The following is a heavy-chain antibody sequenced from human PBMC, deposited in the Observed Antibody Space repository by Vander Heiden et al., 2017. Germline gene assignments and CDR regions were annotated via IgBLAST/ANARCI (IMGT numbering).Heavy chain of an antibody. J-gene: IGHJ3*02. V-gene: IGHV3-48*03. CDR3: ARGRYFDWAHDAFDI. D-gene: IGHD3-9*01. CDR1: GCTFSSYE. CDR2: ISSSGSTI. Sequence: EVQLVESGGGLVQPGGSLRLSCAASGCTFSSYEMNWVRQAPGKGLEWVSYISSSGSTIYYADSVKGRFTISRDNAKNSLYLQMNSLRAEDTAVYYCARGRYFDWAHDAFDIWGQGTMVTVSS.